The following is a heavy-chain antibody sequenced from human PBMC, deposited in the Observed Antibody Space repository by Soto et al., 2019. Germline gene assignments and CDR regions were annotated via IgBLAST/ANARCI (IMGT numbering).Heavy chain of an antibody. CDR2: ISWNSGSI. CDR3: AKGYGSGSYSYYYYGMDV. D-gene: IGHD3-10*01. V-gene: IGHV3-9*01. Sequence: LRLSCAASGFTFDDYAMHWVRQAPGKGLEWVSGISWNSGSIGYADSVKGRFTISRDNAKNSLYLQMNSLRAEDTALYYCAKGYGSGSYSYYYYGMDVWGQGTTVTVSS. J-gene: IGHJ6*02. CDR1: GFTFDDYA.